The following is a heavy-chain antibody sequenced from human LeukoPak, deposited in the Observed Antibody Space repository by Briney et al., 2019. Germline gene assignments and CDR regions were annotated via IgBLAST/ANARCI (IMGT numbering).Heavy chain of an antibody. Sequence: GASVKVSCKASGYTFTGYYMHWVRQAPGQGFEWMGWINPNSGGTNYAQKFQGRVTMTRDTSISTAYMELSRLRSDDTAVYYCARVLGIAVAGAGYWGQGTLVTVSS. CDR1: GYTFTGYY. CDR3: ARVLGIAVAGAGY. J-gene: IGHJ4*02. V-gene: IGHV1-2*02. CDR2: INPNSGGT. D-gene: IGHD6-19*01.